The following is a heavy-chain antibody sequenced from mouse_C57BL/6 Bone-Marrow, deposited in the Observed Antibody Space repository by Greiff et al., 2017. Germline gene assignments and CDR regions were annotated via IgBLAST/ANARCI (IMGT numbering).Heavy chain of an antibody. Sequence: VQLQQPGAELVRPGTSVKLSCKASGYTFTSYWMHWVKQRPGQGLEWIGVIDPSDSYTNYNQKFKGKATLTVDTSSSTAYMQLSSLTSEDSAVYYCARSTMVRAMDYWGQGTSVTVSS. CDR3: ARSTMVRAMDY. CDR1: GYTFTSYW. J-gene: IGHJ4*01. D-gene: IGHD2-13*01. V-gene: IGHV1-59*01. CDR2: IDPSDSYT.